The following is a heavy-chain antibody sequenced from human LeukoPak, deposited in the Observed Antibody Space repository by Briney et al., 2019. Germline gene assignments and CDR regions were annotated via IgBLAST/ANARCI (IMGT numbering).Heavy chain of an antibody. CDR1: GFTFSSYG. J-gene: IGHJ4*02. CDR3: AKAPDYGDFGCDY. CDR2: ISYDGSNK. V-gene: IGHV3-30*18. D-gene: IGHD4-17*01. Sequence: PGGSLRLSCAASGFTFSSYGVHWVRQAPGKGLEWVAVISYDGSNKYYADSVKGRFTISRDNSKNTLYLQMNSLRAEDTAVYYCAKAPDYGDFGCDYWGQGTLVTVSS.